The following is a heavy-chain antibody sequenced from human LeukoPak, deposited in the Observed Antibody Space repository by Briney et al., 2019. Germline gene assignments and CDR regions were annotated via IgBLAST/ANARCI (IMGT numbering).Heavy chain of an antibody. D-gene: IGHD3-3*01. CDR3: ATNKFDFRDYYYYMDV. CDR2: ISYDGSNK. CDR1: GFTFSSYG. V-gene: IGHV3-30*03. J-gene: IGHJ6*03. Sequence: PGGSLRLSCAASGFTFSSYGMQWVRQAPGKGLEWVAVISYDGSNKYYADSVKGRFTISRDNSKNTLYLQMNSLKTEDTAVYFCATNKFDFRDYYYYMDVWGQGTTVTVSS.